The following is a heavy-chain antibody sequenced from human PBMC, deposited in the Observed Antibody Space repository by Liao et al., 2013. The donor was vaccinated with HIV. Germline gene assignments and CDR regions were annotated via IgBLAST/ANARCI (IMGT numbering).Heavy chain of an antibody. CDR3: ARTVAAAFDI. CDR2: IYSSGST. CDR1: GGSISNYC. D-gene: IGHD6-13*01. J-gene: IGHJ3*02. V-gene: IGHV4-59*08. Sequence: QVRLQESGPGLVKPSETLSLTCTVSGGSISNYCWSWIRQPPGKGLEWIGYIYSSGSTSYNPSLKSRVTMSVDTSENQFSLKLTSVTAADTAIYYCARTVAAAFDIWGQGTVVTVSS.